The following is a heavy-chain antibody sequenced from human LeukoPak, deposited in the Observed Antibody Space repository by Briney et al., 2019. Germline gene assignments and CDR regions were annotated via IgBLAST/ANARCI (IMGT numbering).Heavy chain of an antibody. J-gene: IGHJ5*02. CDR1: GYTFTVYY. Sequence: ASVKVSCKASGYTFTVYYIHWVRQAPGQGLEWMGWIDPNGGGTNYAQKFQGRVTMTRDTSISTAYMELSRLRSDDTAVYYCARGPYSSGWYIWFDPWGQGTLVTVSS. V-gene: IGHV1-2*02. D-gene: IGHD6-19*01. CDR3: ARGPYSSGWYIWFDP. CDR2: IDPNGGGT.